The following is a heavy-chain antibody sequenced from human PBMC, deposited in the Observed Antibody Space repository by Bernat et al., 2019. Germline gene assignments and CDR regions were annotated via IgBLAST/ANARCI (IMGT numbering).Heavy chain of an antibody. Sequence: QVQLVESGGGVVQPGRSLRLSCAASGFTFSSYAMHWVRQAPGKGLEWVAVISYDGSNKYYADSVKGRFTISRDNSKNTLYLQMNSLRAEDTAVDYYEREREGRAGTNYFDGMDVWGQGTTVTVSS. V-gene: IGHV3-30-3*01. J-gene: IGHJ6*02. CDR1: GFTFSSYA. CDR2: ISYDGSNK. D-gene: IGHD1-1*01. CDR3: EREREGRAGTNYFDGMDV.